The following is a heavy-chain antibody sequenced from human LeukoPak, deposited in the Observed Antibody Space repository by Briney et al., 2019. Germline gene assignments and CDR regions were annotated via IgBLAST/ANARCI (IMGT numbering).Heavy chain of an antibody. V-gene: IGHV3-30*18. J-gene: IGHJ6*02. CDR2: ISYDGSNK. D-gene: IGHD4-17*01. CDR1: GFTLSSYG. CDR3: AKSRRYGTGDYDYYYGMDV. Sequence: PGGSLRLSCAASGFTLSSYGMHWVRQAPGKGLEWVAVISYDGSNKYYADSVKGRFTISRDNSKNTLYLQMNSLRAEDTAVYYCAKSRRYGTGDYDYYYGMDVWGQGTTVTVSS.